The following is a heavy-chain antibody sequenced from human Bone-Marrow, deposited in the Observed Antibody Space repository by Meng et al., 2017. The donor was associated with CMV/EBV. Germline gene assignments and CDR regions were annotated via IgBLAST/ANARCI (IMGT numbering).Heavy chain of an antibody. D-gene: IGHD2-2*01. V-gene: IGHV1-18*01. CDR2: ISAYNGNT. CDR3: ARAVGRGDCSSTSCYRSGYYYYYGMDV. CDR1: GYTFTSYG. J-gene: IGHJ6*02. Sequence: ASVKVSCKASGYTFTSYGISWVRQAPGQGLEWMGWISAYNGNTNYAQKLQGRVTMTTDTSTSTAYMELRSLRSDDTAVYYCARAVGRGDCSSTSCYRSGYYYYYGMDVWGQGTTVTVSS.